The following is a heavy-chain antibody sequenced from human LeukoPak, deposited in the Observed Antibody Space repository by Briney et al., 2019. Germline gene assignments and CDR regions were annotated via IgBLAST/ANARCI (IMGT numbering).Heavy chain of an antibody. J-gene: IGHJ4*02. Sequence: SVKVSCKASGGTFSSYAISWVRQAPGQGLEWMGGIIPIFGTANYAQKFQGRVTITADESTSTAYMELSSLRSEDTAVYYCARGSGGDSYDILTGPIDYWGQGTLVTVSS. CDR1: GGTFSSYA. D-gene: IGHD3-9*01. V-gene: IGHV1-69*01. CDR3: ARGSGGDSYDILTGPIDY. CDR2: IIPIFGTA.